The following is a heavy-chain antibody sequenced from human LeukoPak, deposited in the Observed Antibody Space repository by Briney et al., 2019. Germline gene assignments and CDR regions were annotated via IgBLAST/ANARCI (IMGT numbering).Heavy chain of an antibody. D-gene: IGHD3-10*01. CDR3: ARRDYYGSGKYDY. CDR2: IYYSGST. J-gene: IGHJ4*02. CDR1: GGSISSSSYY. V-gene: IGHV4-39*01. Sequence: SETLSLTCTVSGGSISSSSYYWGWIRQPPGKGLEWIGNIYYSGSTYYNPSPKSRVTISVDTSKNQFSLKLSSVTAADTAVYYCARRDYYGSGKYDYWGQGTLVTVSS.